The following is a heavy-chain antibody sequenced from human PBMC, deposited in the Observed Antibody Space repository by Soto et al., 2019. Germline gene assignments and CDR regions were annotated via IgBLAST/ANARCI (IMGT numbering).Heavy chain of an antibody. CDR1: GWSFSGYY. CDR3: ARIRLDYDSSGFTYGAFDI. Sequence: SETLSLTCAFYGWSFSGYYWSLIRQPPGKGLEWIGEINHSGSTNYNPSLKSRVTISVDTSKNQFSLKLSSVTAADTAVYYCARIRLDYDSSGFTYGAFDIWGQGTMVTVSS. D-gene: IGHD3-22*01. J-gene: IGHJ3*02. V-gene: IGHV4-34*01. CDR2: INHSGST.